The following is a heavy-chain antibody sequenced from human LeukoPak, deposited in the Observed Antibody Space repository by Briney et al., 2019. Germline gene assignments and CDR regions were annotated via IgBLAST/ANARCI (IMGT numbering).Heavy chain of an antibody. D-gene: IGHD6-13*01. V-gene: IGHV3-66*01. Sequence: GGSLRLSCAASGFTVSSNYMSWVRQAPGKGLEWVSVIYSGGSTYYADSVKGRFTISRDNSKNTLYLQMNSLRAEDTAVYYCAKDWGYSSSWSDYWGQGTLVTVSS. CDR3: AKDWGYSSSWSDY. CDR2: IYSGGST. CDR1: GFTVSSNY. J-gene: IGHJ4*02.